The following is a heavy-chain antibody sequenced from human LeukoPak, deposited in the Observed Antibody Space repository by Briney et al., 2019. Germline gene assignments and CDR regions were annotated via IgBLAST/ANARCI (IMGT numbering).Heavy chain of an antibody. CDR3: EGTAAKHRAGSFDY. J-gene: IGHJ4*02. CDR2: IYYSGST. D-gene: IGHD6-13*01. V-gene: IGHV4-30-4*01. CDR1: GGSISNNVYY. Sequence: PSETLSLTCSVSGGSISNNVYYWSWIRQPPGKGLEWIGYIYYSGSTYYNPSLKSRVTISVDTSENQFSLKLSSVTAADTAVYYCEGTAAKHRAGSFDYWGQGTLVTVSS.